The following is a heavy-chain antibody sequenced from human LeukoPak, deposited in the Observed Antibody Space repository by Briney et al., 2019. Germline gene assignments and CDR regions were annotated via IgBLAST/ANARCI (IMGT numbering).Heavy chain of an antibody. J-gene: IGHJ4*02. D-gene: IGHD1-26*01. CDR3: ARHGSGSDYLDPLDN. Sequence: GGSLRLSCAASGFSFSDHAMHWVRQAPGKALEWVAAIWADGDNKNCADAVKGRFTVSRDNPKNTLNLHMDCLRVEDTAMYYCARHGSGSDYLDPLDNWGQGTLVIVSS. CDR1: GFSFSDHA. CDR2: IWADGDNK. V-gene: IGHV3-33*01.